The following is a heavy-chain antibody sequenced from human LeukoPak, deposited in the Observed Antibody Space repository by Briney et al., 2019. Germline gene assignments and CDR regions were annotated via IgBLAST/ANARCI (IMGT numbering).Heavy chain of an antibody. CDR1: RFTFSSNW. V-gene: IGHV4-4*02. Sequence: GSLRLSCAASRFTFSSNWMSWIRQPPGKGLEWIGEINHSGSINYNPSLKSRVTISVDKSKNQFSLRLSSVTAADTAVYYCARDPSYSSSGSWFDVWGQGTLVTVSS. J-gene: IGHJ5*02. CDR2: INHSGSI. CDR3: ARDPSYSSSGSWFDV. D-gene: IGHD6-13*01.